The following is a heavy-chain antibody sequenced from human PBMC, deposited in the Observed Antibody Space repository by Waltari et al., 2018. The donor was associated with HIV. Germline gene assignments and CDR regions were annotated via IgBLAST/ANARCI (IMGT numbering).Heavy chain of an antibody. Sequence: QVRLVQSGAEVKKPGASVKVSCKASEYTFTSYDINWVRQAAGQGLEWMGWRNPTSGNTGYPQKFQVRLTMTRNTSINTAYMELSSLRFDDTAVYYCARVYDISGHNPLGYWGQGTLVTVSS. J-gene: IGHJ4*02. D-gene: IGHD2-8*01. V-gene: IGHV1-8*01. CDR3: ARVYDISGHNPLGY. CDR1: EYTFTSYD. CDR2: RNPTSGNT.